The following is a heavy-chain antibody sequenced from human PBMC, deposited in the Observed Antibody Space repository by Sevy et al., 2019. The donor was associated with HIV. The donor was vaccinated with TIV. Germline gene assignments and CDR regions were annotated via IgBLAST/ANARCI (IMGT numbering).Heavy chain of an antibody. Sequence: ASVKVSCKASGGTFSSYAINWVRQAPGQGLEWMGGIIPIYGTANYAQKFQGRVTTTTDESTSTAYMELSSLRSEDTAVYYCARSFDSEGALDVWGQGTMVTVSS. CDR1: GGTFSSYA. J-gene: IGHJ3*01. CDR2: IIPIYGTA. V-gene: IGHV1-69*05. CDR3: ARSFDSEGALDV.